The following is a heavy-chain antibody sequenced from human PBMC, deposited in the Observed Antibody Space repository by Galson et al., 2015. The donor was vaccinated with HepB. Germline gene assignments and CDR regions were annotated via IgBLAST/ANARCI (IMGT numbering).Heavy chain of an antibody. Sequence: QVQLQESGPGLVKPSETLSLTCTVSGGSISSGDYYWSWVRQRPGKGLEWVGYIYYNGNTYYNAPLKSRVTISLDTSKNQFSLRLTSVTAADTAVYYCARYVVARAAAISAPGDAFDIWGQGTMVSVSS. J-gene: IGHJ3*02. CDR2: IYYNGNT. CDR1: GGSISSGDYY. D-gene: IGHD2-2*01. V-gene: IGHV4-31*03. CDR3: ARYVVARAAAISAPGDAFDI.